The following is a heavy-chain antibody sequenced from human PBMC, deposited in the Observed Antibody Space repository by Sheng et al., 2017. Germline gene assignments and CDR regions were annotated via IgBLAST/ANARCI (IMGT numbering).Heavy chain of an antibody. CDR1: GGSISSSSYY. CDR3: ARSLRPRIAARLYAFDI. V-gene: IGHV4-39*07. J-gene: IGHJ3*02. CDR2: IYYSGST. Sequence: QLQLQESGPGLVKPSETLSLTCTVSGGSISSSSYYWGWIRQPPGKGLEWIGSIYYSGSTYYNPSLKSRVTISVDTSKNQFSLKLSSVTAADTAVYYCARSLRPRIAARLYAFDIWGQGTMVTV. D-gene: IGHD6-6*01.